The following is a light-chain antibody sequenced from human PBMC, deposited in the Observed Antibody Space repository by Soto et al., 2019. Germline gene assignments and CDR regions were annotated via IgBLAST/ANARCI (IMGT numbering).Light chain of an antibody. CDR1: QSVSSSY. Sequence: EIVLTQSPGTLSLSPGERATLSCRASQSVSSSYLAWYQQKPGQAPRLLIYGASNRATGIPDRFSGSGSGTDFTLTISRLEPEDFAVYYCQQFLATFGQGTKVDIK. J-gene: IGKJ1*01. CDR3: QQFLAT. V-gene: IGKV3-20*01. CDR2: GAS.